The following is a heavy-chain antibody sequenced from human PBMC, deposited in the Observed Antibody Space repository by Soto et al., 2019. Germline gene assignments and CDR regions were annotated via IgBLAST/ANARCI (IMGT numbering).Heavy chain of an antibody. CDR3: ARDRTDTLEDRYYGMDV. J-gene: IGHJ6*02. V-gene: IGHV1-69*01. CDR2: VIPMFGTA. Sequence: QVQLVQSGAEVRKPGSSVKVSCKASGGTFSNYGLSWVRQAPGQGLEWMGGVIPMFGTANYAQKFQGRVTITAVESTRTAYMDLSSLTSGDTAVYYCARDRTDTLEDRYYGMDVWGQGTTVIVSS. CDR1: GGTFSNYG. D-gene: IGHD2-15*01.